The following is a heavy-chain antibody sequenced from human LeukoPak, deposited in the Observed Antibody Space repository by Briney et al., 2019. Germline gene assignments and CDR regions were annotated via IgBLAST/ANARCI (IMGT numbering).Heavy chain of an antibody. V-gene: IGHV3-74*01. CDR1: GNYW. CDR2: INSEGRWT. Sequence: GGSLRLSCTASGNYWMHWVRQAPGKGLVGVSHINSEGRWTSYADSVKGRFTISKDNAKNTVYLQMNSLRAEDTAVYYCVSFYETYWGRGTLVTVSS. CDR3: VSFYETY. D-gene: IGHD2/OR15-2a*01. J-gene: IGHJ4*02.